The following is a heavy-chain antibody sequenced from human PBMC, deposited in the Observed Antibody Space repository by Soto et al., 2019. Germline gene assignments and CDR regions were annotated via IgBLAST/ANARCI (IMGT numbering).Heavy chain of an antibody. CDR3: ASWIFGVVMYFDY. D-gene: IGHD3-3*01. J-gene: IGHJ4*02. CDR1: GGTFSSYA. CDR2: IIPIFGTA. Sequence: QVQLVQSGAEVKKPGSSVTVSCKASGGTFSSYAISWVRQAPVQGLEWMGGIIPIFGTANYAQKFQGRVTITADESTSTAYMELSSLRSEDTAVYYCASWIFGVVMYFDYWGQGTLVTVSS. V-gene: IGHV1-69*01.